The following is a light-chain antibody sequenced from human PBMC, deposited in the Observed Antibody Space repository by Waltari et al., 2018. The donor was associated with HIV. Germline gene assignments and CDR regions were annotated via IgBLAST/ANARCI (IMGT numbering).Light chain of an antibody. V-gene: IGKV3-20*01. CDR2: GAS. J-gene: IGKJ2*02. CDR3: HQYGRSCT. Sequence: EIVLTQSPDTLSLSLGARATLSCRASHSINGNYLAGFPQKPRQGPRLLIYGASSRATGIPDRFRGSGYGSDFNLTISGLGPEDFAVYCCHQYGRSCTFGQGTKVEIK. CDR1: HSINGNY.